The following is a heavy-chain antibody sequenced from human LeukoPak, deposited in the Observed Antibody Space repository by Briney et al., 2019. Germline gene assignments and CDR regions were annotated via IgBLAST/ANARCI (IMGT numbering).Heavy chain of an antibody. D-gene: IGHD3-10*01. V-gene: IGHV3-7*01. J-gene: IGHJ5*02. CDR1: GFTFSDYY. Sequence: GGSLRLSCAASGFTFSDYYMSWIRQAPGKGLEWVANIKQDGSEKYYVDSVKGRFTISRDNAKNSLYLQMNSLRAEDTAVYYCASLTMVRGFEKFDPWGQGTLVTVSS. CDR3: ASLTMVRGFEKFDP. CDR2: IKQDGSEK.